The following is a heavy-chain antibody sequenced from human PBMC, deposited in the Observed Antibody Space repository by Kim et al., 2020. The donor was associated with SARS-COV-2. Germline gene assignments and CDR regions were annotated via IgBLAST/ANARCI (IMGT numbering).Heavy chain of an antibody. CDR3: AREQTGYSSGWYSGRGDY. Sequence: SETLSLTCTVSGGSISSGGYYWSWIRQHPGKGLEWIGYIYYSGSTYYNPSLKSRVTISVDTSKNQFSLKLSSVTAADTAVYYCAREQTGYSSGWYSGRGDYWGQGTLVTVSS. V-gene: IGHV4-31*03. CDR2: IYYSGST. J-gene: IGHJ4*02. CDR1: GGSISSGGYY. D-gene: IGHD6-19*01.